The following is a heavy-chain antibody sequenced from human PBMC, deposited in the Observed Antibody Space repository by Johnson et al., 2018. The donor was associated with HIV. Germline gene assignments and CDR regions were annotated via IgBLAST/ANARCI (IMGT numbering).Heavy chain of an antibody. Sequence: QVQLVESGGGVVQPGRSLRLSCAASGFTFSSYAMHWVRQAPGKGLGWVAVISYDGSNVYYADSVKGRFTISRDNSMHTMYLQMNSLRAEDTAVYYCAGQVRAFDIWGQGTMVTVSS. CDR1: GFTFSSYA. V-gene: IGHV3-30*04. CDR3: AGQVRAFDI. J-gene: IGHJ3*02. D-gene: IGHD6-19*01. CDR2: ISYDGSNV.